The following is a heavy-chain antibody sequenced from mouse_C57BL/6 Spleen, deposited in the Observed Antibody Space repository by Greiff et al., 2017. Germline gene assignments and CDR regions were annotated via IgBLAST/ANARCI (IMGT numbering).Heavy chain of an antibody. CDR3: ARDYYYGSSGFDY. Sequence: EVMLVESGGGLVKPGGSLKLSCAASGFTFSDYGMHWVRQAPEKGLEWVAYISSGSSTIYYADTVKGRFTISRDNAKNTLFLQMTSLRSEDTAMYYCARDYYYGSSGFDYWGQGTTLTVSS. CDR1: GFTFSDYG. D-gene: IGHD1-1*01. CDR2: ISSGSSTI. V-gene: IGHV5-17*01. J-gene: IGHJ2*01.